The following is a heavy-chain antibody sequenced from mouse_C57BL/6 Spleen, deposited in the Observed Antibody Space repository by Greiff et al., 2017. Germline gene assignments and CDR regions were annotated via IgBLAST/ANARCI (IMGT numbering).Heavy chain of an antibody. J-gene: IGHJ3*01. CDR1: GFTFSSYA. Sequence: EVQLVESGGGLVKPGGSLKLSCAASGFTFSSYAMSWVRQTPEKRLEWVATISDGGSYTYYPDNVKGRFTISRDNAKNNLYLQMSHLKSEDTAMYYCARDVGWVTWFADWGQGTLVTVSA. D-gene: IGHD2-13*01. V-gene: IGHV5-4*01. CDR2: ISDGGSYT. CDR3: ARDVGWVTWFAD.